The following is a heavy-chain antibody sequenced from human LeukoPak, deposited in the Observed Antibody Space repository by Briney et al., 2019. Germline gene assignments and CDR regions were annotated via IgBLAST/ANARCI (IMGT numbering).Heavy chain of an antibody. Sequence: ASVKVSCKASGYTFTNYGISWVRQAPGQGLEWMGWIGTYNGNTNYAQRLQGRVTMTTDTSTGTAYMELRSLRSDDTAVYYCARMSNWNYQGFDSWGQGTLVTVSS. D-gene: IGHD1-7*01. CDR1: GYTFTNYG. V-gene: IGHV1-18*01. CDR2: IGTYNGNT. J-gene: IGHJ4*02. CDR3: ARMSNWNYQGFDS.